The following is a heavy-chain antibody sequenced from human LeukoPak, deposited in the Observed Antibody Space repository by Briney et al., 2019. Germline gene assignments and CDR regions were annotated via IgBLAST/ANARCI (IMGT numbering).Heavy chain of an antibody. CDR3: TTVTALLLWGLDV. CDR2: LKSKTDGGTT. V-gene: IGHV3-15*01. CDR1: GFTFRNAW. Sequence: MSGGSLRLSCAASGFTFRNAWMSWVRQAPGKGLEWVGRLKSKTDGGTTEYAAPVKGRFTISRDDSKNTLYLQMNSLKTEDTAVYHCTTVTALLLWGLDVWGQGTTVTVSS. D-gene: IGHD2-15*01. J-gene: IGHJ6*02.